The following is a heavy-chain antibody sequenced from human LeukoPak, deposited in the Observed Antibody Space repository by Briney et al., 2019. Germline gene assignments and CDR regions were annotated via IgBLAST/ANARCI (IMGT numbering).Heavy chain of an antibody. CDR2: IIPIFGTA. Sequence: GGSLRLSCAASGFTFSSYAMSWVRQAPGKGLEWMGGIIPIFGTANYAQKFQGRVTITADESTSTAYMELSSLRSEDTAVYYCARIASSEDGDDYWGQGTLVTVSS. J-gene: IGHJ4*02. D-gene: IGHD6-13*01. V-gene: IGHV1-69*01. CDR3: ARIASSEDGDDY. CDR1: GFTFSSYA.